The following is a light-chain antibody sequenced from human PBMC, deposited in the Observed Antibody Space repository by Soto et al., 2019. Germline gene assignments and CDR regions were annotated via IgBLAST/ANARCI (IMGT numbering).Light chain of an antibody. Sequence: DIQMNQSPSSLSASVGDRVTITCQASQDISNYLNWYQQKQGKAPMIMIYDAANLETGVPSRFRGSGSGTDFTFTISRLQTGDIATYYCQQCDNLPLTFDQGTKVEIK. V-gene: IGKV1-33*01. CDR3: QQCDNLPLT. J-gene: IGKJ1*01. CDR1: QDISNY. CDR2: DAA.